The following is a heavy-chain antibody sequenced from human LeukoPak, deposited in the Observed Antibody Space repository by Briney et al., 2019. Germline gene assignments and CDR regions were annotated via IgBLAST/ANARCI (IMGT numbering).Heavy chain of an antibody. CDR2: ISGSGDST. Sequence: GGSLRLSCAASGFTFSSYAMSWVRQAPGKGLEWVSAISGSGDSTYYADSVKGRFTVSRDNSKNTLYLQMNSLRVEDTAVYYCAKGREYNWIDCWGQGTLVTVSS. V-gene: IGHV3-23*01. J-gene: IGHJ4*02. CDR3: AKGREYNWIDC. CDR1: GFTFSSYA. D-gene: IGHD1-20*01.